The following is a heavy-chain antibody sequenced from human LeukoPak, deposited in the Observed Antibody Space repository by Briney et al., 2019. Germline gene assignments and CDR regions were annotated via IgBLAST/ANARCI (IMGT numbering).Heavy chain of an antibody. V-gene: IGHV1-8*01. CDR1: VYSFTDYD. CDR3: AGGWEPYDYWFDP. CDR2: RNPITGNT. J-gene: IGHJ5*02. Sequence: GASVKISCKASVYSFTDYDINWGRQAPGHGHEWMGWRNPITGNTDYAQKFQGRVTMTRDTSISTAYMELSGLRSDDTAIYYCAGGWEPYDYWFDPWGQGTLVTVSS. D-gene: IGHD5-12*01.